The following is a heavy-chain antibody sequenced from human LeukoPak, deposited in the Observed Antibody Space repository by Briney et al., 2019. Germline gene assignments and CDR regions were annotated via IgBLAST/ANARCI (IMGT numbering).Heavy chain of an antibody. CDR2: IWDDGSNK. J-gene: IGHJ4*02. CDR1: GFTFSSYG. CDR3: ARGRYYDSTGPSYYFDY. D-gene: IGHD3-22*01. Sequence: GGSLRXXCAASGFTFSSYGMHWVRQAPGKGLEWVAVIWDDGSNKYYADSVKGRFTISRDNSKNTLYLQMNSLRAEDTAVYYCARGRYYDSTGPSYYFDYWGQGTLVTVSS. V-gene: IGHV3-33*01.